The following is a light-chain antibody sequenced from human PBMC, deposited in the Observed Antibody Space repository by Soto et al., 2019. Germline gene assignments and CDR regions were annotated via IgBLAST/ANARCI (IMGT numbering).Light chain of an antibody. CDR2: GAS. CDR1: QSVSSSY. V-gene: IGKV3-20*01. CDR3: QQYGTSPPLT. J-gene: IGKJ4*01. Sequence: EIVLTQSPGTLSLSPGERATLSCRASQSVSSSYLAWYQQKPGQAPRLLIYGASSRATGIPDRFSGRGSGTAFPLTISRLEPEDFAVYYCQQYGTSPPLTFGGGTKVEIK.